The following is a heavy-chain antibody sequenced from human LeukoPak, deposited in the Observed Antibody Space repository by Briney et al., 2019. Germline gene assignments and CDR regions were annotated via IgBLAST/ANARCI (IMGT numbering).Heavy chain of an antibody. V-gene: IGHV3-30*02. D-gene: IGHD2-2*01. CDR3: AKDLVVIPAAGTGTFDI. CDR1: GFTFSRYG. CDR2: IRYDGSNE. J-gene: IGHJ3*02. Sequence: GGSLRLSCAASGFTFSRYGMHWVRQAPGKGLEWVAFIRYDGSNEYYADSVRGRFTISRDNSKNTLYPQMNSLRAEDTAMYYCAKDLVVIPAAGTGTFDIWGQGTMVTVSS.